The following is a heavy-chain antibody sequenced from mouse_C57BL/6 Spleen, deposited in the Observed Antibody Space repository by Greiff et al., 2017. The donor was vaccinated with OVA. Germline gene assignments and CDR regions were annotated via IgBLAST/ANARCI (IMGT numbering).Heavy chain of an antibody. V-gene: IGHV1-81*01. J-gene: IGHJ2*01. CDR2: IYPRSGNT. Sequence: VMLVESGAELARPGASVKLSCKASGYTFTSYGISWVKQRTGQGLEWIGEIYPRSGNTYYNEKFKGKATLTADKSSSTAYMELRSLTSEDSAVYFCARLFTTVVAPDYWGQGTTLTVSS. CDR1: GYTFTSYG. D-gene: IGHD1-1*01. CDR3: ARLFTTVVAPDY.